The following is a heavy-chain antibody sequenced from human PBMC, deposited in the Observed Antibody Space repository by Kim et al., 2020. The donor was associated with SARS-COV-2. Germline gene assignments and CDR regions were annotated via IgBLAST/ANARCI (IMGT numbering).Heavy chain of an antibody. J-gene: IGHJ3*02. V-gene: IGHV1-18*01. Sequence: ASVKVSCKASGYTFTSYGINWVRQAPGQGLEWLGWISTYNGNKNNAQKLQGRVTMTTDTSTNTAYMELRNLRSDDTAVYFCVSGGQRQIDAFDIWGQGTMVTVS. CDR2: ISTYNGNK. CDR1: GYTFTSYG. CDR3: VSGGQRQIDAFDI. D-gene: IGHD6-25*01.